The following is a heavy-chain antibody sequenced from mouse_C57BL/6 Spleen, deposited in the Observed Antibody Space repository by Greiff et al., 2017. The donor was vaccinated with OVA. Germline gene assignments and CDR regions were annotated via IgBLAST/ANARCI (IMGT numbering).Heavy chain of an antibody. Sequence: EVQLQQSGAELVRPGASVKLSCTASGFNIKDYYMHWVKQRPEQGLEWIGRIDPEDGDTEYAPKFQGKATMTADTSSNTAYLQLSSLTSEDTAVYYCTRYYGRSYWYFDVWGTGTTVTVSS. D-gene: IGHD1-1*01. CDR3: TRYYGRSYWYFDV. CDR1: GFNIKDYY. V-gene: IGHV14-1*01. CDR2: IDPEDGDT. J-gene: IGHJ1*03.